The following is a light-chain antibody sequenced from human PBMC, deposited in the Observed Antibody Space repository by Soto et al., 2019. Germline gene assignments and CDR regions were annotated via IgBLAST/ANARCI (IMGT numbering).Light chain of an antibody. Sequence: QSVLTQPPSASGTPGQRVTSSCSGSSSNIGRNTVSWYQQLPGTAPKLLIYSNNQRPSGVPDRFSGSKSGTSASLAISGLQSEDEADYYCAAWDDNLNVVFGGGTQLTVL. V-gene: IGLV1-44*01. CDR3: AAWDDNLNVV. J-gene: IGLJ2*01. CDR2: SNN. CDR1: SSNIGRNT.